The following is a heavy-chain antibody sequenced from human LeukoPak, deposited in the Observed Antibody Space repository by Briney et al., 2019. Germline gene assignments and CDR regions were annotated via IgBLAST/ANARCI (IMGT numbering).Heavy chain of an antibody. CDR2: IYPGDSDT. CDR1: GDSFSTYW. V-gene: IGHV5-51*01. J-gene: IGHJ6*03. D-gene: IGHD3-10*01. Sequence: GESLKISCQGSGDSFSTYWIGWVRQMPGKGLEWMGIIYPGDSDTRYSPSFQGQVSISVDKSINTAYLQWNSLKASDTAIYYCARHGVNYYYMDVWGKGTTVTVSS. CDR3: ARHGVNYYYMDV.